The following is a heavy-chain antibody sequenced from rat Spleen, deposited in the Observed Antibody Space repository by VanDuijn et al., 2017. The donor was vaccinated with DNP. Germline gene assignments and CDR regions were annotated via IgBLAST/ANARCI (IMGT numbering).Heavy chain of an antibody. CDR2: ISPSGGSA. D-gene: IGHD4-1*01. Sequence: EVQLVESGGGLVQPGRSLKLSCAASGFTFSNYDMAWVRQAPTKGLEWVASISPSGGSAYYRDSVKGRFTVSRDNAKSSLYLQMDSLRSEDTATYDCASHGTAGRSFDYWGQGVLVTVSS. V-gene: IGHV5-25*01. J-gene: IGHJ2*01. CDR1: GFTFSNYD. CDR3: ASHGTAGRSFDY.